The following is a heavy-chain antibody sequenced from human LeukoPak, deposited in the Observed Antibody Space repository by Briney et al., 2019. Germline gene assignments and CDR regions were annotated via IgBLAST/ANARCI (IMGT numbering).Heavy chain of an antibody. V-gene: IGHV3-23*01. CDR1: GFTFRSYA. CDR3: AKNGGYSYGRYYFDY. CDR2: ISGSGDST. J-gene: IGHJ4*02. D-gene: IGHD5-18*01. Sequence: GGSLRLSCAAYGFTFRSYAMNWVRQAPGKGLEWVSAISGSGDSTYYADSVKGRFTISRDNSQNTLYLQMNSLGAEDTAIYYCAKNGGYSYGRYYFDYWGQGTLVTVSS.